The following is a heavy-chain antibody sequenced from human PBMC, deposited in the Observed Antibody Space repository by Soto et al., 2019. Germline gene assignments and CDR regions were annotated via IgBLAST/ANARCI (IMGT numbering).Heavy chain of an antibody. J-gene: IGHJ6*03. Sequence: EVQLVESGGGLVKPGGSLRLSCAASGFTFSNAWMSWVRQAPGKGLEWVGRIKSKTDGGTTDYAAPVKGRFTISRDDSKNTLYLQMNSLKTEDTAVYYCTTGGHGDFYYYYMDVWGKGTTVTVSS. CDR2: IKSKTDGGTT. D-gene: IGHD3-16*01. CDR3: TTGGHGDFYYYYMDV. V-gene: IGHV3-15*01. CDR1: GFTFSNAW.